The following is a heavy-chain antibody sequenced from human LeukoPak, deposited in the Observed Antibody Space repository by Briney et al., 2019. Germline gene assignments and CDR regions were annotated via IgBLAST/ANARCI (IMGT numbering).Heavy chain of an antibody. V-gene: IGHV3-23*01. D-gene: IGHD2-2*02. CDR3: AKGGGYCSSTSCYMPTGY. CDR2: ISGGGGT. Sequence: GGSLRLSCAASRFTFSSYAMSWVRQAPGKGLEWVSTISGGGGTYYAGSVKGRFTISRDNSKNTVYLQMNSLRDDDTAVYYCAKGGGYCSSTSCYMPTGYWGQGTLVTVSS. CDR1: RFTFSSYA. J-gene: IGHJ4*02.